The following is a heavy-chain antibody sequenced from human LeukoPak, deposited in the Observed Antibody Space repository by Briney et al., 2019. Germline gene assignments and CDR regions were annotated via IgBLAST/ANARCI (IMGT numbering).Heavy chain of an antibody. J-gene: IGHJ3*02. Sequence: GASVKVSCKVSGYTLTELSMHWVRQAPGKGLEWMGGFDPEDGETIYAQKFQGRVTMTEDTSTDTAYMELSSLRSDDTAVYYCARYKRGATRYYAFDIWGQGTMVTVSS. CDR2: FDPEDGET. CDR1: GYTLTELS. D-gene: IGHD1-26*01. V-gene: IGHV1-24*01. CDR3: ARYKRGATRYYAFDI.